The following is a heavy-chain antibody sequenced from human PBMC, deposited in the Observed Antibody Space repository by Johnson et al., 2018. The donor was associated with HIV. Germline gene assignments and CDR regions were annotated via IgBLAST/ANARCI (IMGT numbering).Heavy chain of an antibody. Sequence: VQLVESGGGLVQPGGSLRLSCTASGINFGSYWMHWFRQAPGKGLVWVSGINWNGGSTGYADSVKGRFTIYRDNAKNSLYLQMNSLRVEDTALYYCARVRGITMIVVVKSYDAFDIWGQGTMVTVSS. J-gene: IGHJ3*02. CDR1: GINFGSYW. CDR3: ARVRGITMIVVVKSYDAFDI. CDR2: INWNGGST. V-gene: IGHV3-20*04. D-gene: IGHD3-22*01.